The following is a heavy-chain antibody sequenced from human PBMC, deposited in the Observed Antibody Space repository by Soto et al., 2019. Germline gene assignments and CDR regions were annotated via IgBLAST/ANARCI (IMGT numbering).Heavy chain of an antibody. CDR3: ARGCITIFGVVFNP. CDR1: CGSVSSGSYY. Sequence: SETLSLNCTVSCGSVSSGSYYWSWIRQPPGKGLEWIGYIYYSGSTNYNPSLKSRVTISVDTSKNQFSLKLSSVTAADTAVYYCARGCITIFGVVFNPWGQGTLVTVSS. V-gene: IGHV4-61*01. CDR2: IYYSGST. D-gene: IGHD3-3*01. J-gene: IGHJ5*02.